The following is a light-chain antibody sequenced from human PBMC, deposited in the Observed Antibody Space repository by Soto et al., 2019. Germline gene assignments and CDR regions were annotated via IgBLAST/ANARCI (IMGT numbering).Light chain of an antibody. CDR1: QSVSSSF. Sequence: EIVLTQSPGTLSLSPGERATLSCRASQSVSSSFLAWYQQKPGQAPRLLIYGASSRATGIPDRFSGSGSGTDFTLTISRPAPEDVAVYYCQQYASSPLTFGGGTKAEIK. CDR3: QQYASSPLT. CDR2: GAS. V-gene: IGKV3-20*01. J-gene: IGKJ4*01.